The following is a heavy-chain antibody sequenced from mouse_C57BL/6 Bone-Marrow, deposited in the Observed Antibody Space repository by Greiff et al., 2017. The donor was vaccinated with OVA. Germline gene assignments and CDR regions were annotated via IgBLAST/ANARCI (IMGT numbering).Heavy chain of an antibody. CDR2: ISGGGGNT. CDR3: ARQEGPFDY. CDR1: GFTFSSYT. J-gene: IGHJ2*01. D-gene: IGHD3-3*01. V-gene: IGHV5-9*01. Sequence: EVQLVESGGGLVKPGGSLKLSCAASGFTFSSYTMSWVRQTPEKRLEWVATISGGGGNTYYPDSVKGRFTISRDNAKNTLYLQMSSLRSEDTALYYCARQEGPFDYWGQGTTLTVSS.